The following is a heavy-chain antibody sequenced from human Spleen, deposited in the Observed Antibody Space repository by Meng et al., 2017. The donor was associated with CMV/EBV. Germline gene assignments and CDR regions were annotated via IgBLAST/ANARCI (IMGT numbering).Heavy chain of an antibody. D-gene: IGHD3-22*01. Sequence: GGTLGSYAISWVRQAPGQGLGWMGGIIPIFGKANYAQKFQGRVTITTDESTSTAYMELSSLRSEDTAVYYCVLNYYDSSGSHAGFDYWGQGTLVTVSS. J-gene: IGHJ4*02. CDR1: GGTLGSYA. CDR3: VLNYYDSSGSHAGFDY. CDR2: IIPIFGKA. V-gene: IGHV1-69*05.